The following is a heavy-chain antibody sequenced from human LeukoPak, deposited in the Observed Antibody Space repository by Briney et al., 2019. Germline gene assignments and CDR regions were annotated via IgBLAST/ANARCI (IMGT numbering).Heavy chain of an antibody. Sequence: PSETLSLTCTVSGDSISSGSYYWSWIRQPAGKGLEWIGRIYTSGSTNYNPSLKSRATISVDTSKNQFSLKLSSVTAADTAMYYCARGRVEMATIDFDYWGQGTLVTVSS. V-gene: IGHV4-61*02. J-gene: IGHJ4*02. CDR1: GDSISSGSYY. CDR3: ARGRVEMATIDFDY. D-gene: IGHD5-24*01. CDR2: IYTSGST.